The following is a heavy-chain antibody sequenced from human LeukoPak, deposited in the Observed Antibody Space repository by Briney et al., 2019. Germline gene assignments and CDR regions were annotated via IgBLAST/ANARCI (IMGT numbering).Heavy chain of an antibody. D-gene: IGHD3-9*01. V-gene: IGHV1-2*04. CDR3: ARRRVTISANWFDP. Sequence: ASVKVSCKASGYTFTGYYMHWVRQAPGQGLEWMGWINPNSGGTNYAQKFQGWVTMTRDTSISTAYMELSRLRSDDTAVYYCARRRVTISANWFDPWGQGTLVTVSS. CDR2: INPNSGGT. J-gene: IGHJ5*02. CDR1: GYTFTGYY.